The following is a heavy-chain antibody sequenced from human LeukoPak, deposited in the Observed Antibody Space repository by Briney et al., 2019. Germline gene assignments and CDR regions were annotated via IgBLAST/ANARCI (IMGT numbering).Heavy chain of an antibody. J-gene: IGHJ4*02. V-gene: IGHV1-2*02. CDR2: INPNSGGT. CDR3: ARVDYDSSGYYPRWDFDY. CDR1: GYTFTGYY. Sequence: ASVKVSCKASGYTFTGYYMHWVRQAPGQGLEWMGCINPNSGGTNYAQKFQGRVTMTRDTSISTAYMELSRLRSDDTAVYYCARVDYDSSGYYPRWDFDYWGQGTLVTVSS. D-gene: IGHD3-22*01.